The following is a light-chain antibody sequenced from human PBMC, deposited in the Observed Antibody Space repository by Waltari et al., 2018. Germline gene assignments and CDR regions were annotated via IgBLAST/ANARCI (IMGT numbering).Light chain of an antibody. CDR1: EIENKN. CDR2: YSS. Sequence: SYVLTQSPSVSVAPGKTATVTCGGDEIENKNVHWYQQKPGQAPVLVIYYSSDRPSGIAGGFSGSSAGNTATLTVSRGEAGDEADYYCQVGDSSTDHWLFGGGTKLTVL. J-gene: IGLJ3*02. V-gene: IGLV3-21*04. CDR3: QVGDSSTDHWL.